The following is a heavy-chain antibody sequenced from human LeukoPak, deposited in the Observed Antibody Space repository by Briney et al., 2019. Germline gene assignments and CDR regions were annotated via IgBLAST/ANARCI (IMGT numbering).Heavy chain of an antibody. CDR2: ISYDGSNK. CDR3: AKVPIFVFDWPEPGEYYFDY. V-gene: IGHV3-30*18. D-gene: IGHD3-9*01. J-gene: IGHJ4*02. Sequence: GGSLRLSCAASGFTFSSYGMHWVRQAPGKGLEWVAVISYDGSNKYYADSVKGRFTISRDNSKNTLYLQMNSLRAEDTAVYYCAKVPIFVFDWPEPGEYYFDYWGQGTLVTVSS. CDR1: GFTFSSYG.